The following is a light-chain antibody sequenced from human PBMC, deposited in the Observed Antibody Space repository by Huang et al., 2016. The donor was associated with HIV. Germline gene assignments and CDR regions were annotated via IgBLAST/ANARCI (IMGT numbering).Light chain of an antibody. V-gene: IGKV1-NL1*01. Sequence: DIQMTQSPSSLSAFVGDTVTITCRASQGISNSVAWYQKKPWKAPKLLLYSTSRLERGVPSRFRGGGSGTEYTLTINSLQPDDFATYYCQQYYTSPTFGQGSKVEIK. CDR3: QQYYTSPT. CDR1: QGISNS. CDR2: STS. J-gene: IGKJ1*01.